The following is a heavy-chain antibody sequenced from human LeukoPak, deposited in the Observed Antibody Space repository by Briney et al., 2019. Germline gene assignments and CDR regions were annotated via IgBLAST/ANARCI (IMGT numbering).Heavy chain of an antibody. V-gene: IGHV4-59*12. CDR2: IYYSGST. Sequence: SETLSLTCTVSGGSISNYYWNWIRQAPGKGLEWIGYIYYSGSTNYNPSLKGRVTISVDTSKNQFSLKLSSVTAADTAVYYCARIVVVAATDWFDPWGQGTLVTVSS. J-gene: IGHJ5*02. D-gene: IGHD2-15*01. CDR1: GGSISNYY. CDR3: ARIVVVAATDWFDP.